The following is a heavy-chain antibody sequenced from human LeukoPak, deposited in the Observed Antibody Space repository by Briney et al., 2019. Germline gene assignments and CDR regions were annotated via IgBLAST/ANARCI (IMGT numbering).Heavy chain of an antibody. D-gene: IGHD3-16*02. CDR2: INPNSGGT. J-gene: IGHJ4*02. CDR1: GYTFTGYY. V-gene: IGHV1-2*02. Sequence: ASVKVSCKASGYTFTGYYMHWVRQAPGQGLEWMGWINPNSGGTNYAQKFQGRVTMTRDTSISTAYMELSRLRSDDTAVYYCARVPRDDYVWGSYLLDYWGQGTLVTVSS. CDR3: ARVPRDDYVWGSYLLDY.